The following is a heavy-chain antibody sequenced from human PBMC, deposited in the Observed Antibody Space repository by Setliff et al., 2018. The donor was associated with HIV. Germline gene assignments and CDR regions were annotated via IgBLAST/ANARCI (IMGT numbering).Heavy chain of an antibody. CDR3: ARDGGSSGWYFVLGYSDY. J-gene: IGHJ4*02. CDR2: IYYSGST. Sequence: SETLSLTCSVSGDSISSSSNYWGWIRQPPGKGLEWIGSIYYSGSTYYNPSVKSRVTISVDMSKNQFSLKLNSVTAADTAMYYCARDGGSSGWYFVLGYSDYWGPGTLVTVSS. D-gene: IGHD6-19*01. CDR1: GDSISSSSNY. V-gene: IGHV4-39*02.